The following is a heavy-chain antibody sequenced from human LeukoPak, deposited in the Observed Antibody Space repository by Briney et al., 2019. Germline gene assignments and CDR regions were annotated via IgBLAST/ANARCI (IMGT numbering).Heavy chain of an antibody. CDR3: ARVFVVVVAATPSGEYFDY. D-gene: IGHD2-15*01. V-gene: IGHV1-8*01. J-gene: IGHJ4*02. Sequence: ASVKVSCKASGYTFTSYDINWVRQATGQGLEWMGWMNPNSGNTGYAQKFQGRVTMTRNTSISTAYMELSRLRSDDTAVYYCARVFVVVVAATPSGEYFDYWGQGTLVTVSS. CDR2: MNPNSGNT. CDR1: GYTFTSYD.